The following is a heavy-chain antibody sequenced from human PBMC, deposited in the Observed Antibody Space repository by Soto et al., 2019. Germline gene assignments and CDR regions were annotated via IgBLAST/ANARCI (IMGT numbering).Heavy chain of an antibody. CDR1: GYYFPSYR. CDR2: FYPGDSDT. J-gene: IGHJ4*02. D-gene: IGHD4-17*01. CDR3: VRQGNGAEGFDY. Sequence: PGESLKISCKGSGYYFPSYRIGWVRQMPGKGLEWMGIFYPGDSDTRYSPSFQGQVTISADRSISTAYLQWSSPKPSDTAMYYCVRQGNGAEGFDYWGQGTLVTVSS. V-gene: IGHV5-51*01.